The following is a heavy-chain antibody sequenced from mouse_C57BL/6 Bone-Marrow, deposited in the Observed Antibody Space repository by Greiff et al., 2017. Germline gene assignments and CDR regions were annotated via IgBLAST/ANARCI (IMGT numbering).Heavy chain of an antibody. J-gene: IGHJ3*01. CDR1: GYTFTSYG. CDR2: IYPRSGNT. CDR3: ARPFYYGYDGFAY. D-gene: IGHD2-2*01. Sequence: VQLQQSGAELARPGASVKLSCKASGYTFTSYGISWVKQRTGQGLEWIGEIYPRSGNTYYNEKFKGKATLTADKSSSTAYMELRSLTSEDSAVYFCARPFYYGYDGFAYWGQGTLVTVSA. V-gene: IGHV1-81*01.